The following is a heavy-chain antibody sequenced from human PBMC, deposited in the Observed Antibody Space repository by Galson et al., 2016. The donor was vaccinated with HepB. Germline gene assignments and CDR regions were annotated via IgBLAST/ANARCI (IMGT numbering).Heavy chain of an antibody. J-gene: IGHJ4*02. CDR1: GYTFTGNY. D-gene: IGHD5-18*01. CDR2: IDPNIGGT. V-gene: IGHV1-2*05. CDR3: ARGGHSYGYSVDYFDS. Sequence: SVKVSCKASGYTFTGNYIHWVRQVPGQGLEWMGRIDPNIGGTNYARQFQGRITMTKDRSTNTVYMEMSRLRSDDTGVYFCARGGHSYGYSVDYFDSWGQGALVTVSS.